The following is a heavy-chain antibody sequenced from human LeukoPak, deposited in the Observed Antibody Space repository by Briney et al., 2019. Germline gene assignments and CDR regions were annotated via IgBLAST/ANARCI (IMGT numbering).Heavy chain of an antibody. CDR3: ARTGYSSSWYGDYYFDY. V-gene: IGHV1-69*02. CDR1: GGTFSSYT. D-gene: IGHD6-13*01. J-gene: IGHJ4*02. CDR2: IIPILGIA. Sequence: GASVKVSCKASGGTFSSYTISWVRQAPGQGLEWMGRIIPILGIANYAQKFQGRVTITADKSTSTVYMELSSLRSEDTAVYYCARTGYSSSWYGDYYFDYWGQGTLVTVSS.